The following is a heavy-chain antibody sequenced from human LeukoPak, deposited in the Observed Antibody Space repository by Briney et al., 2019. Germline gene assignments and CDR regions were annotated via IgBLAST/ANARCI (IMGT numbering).Heavy chain of an antibody. Sequence: SGTLSLTCAVSGGSISSGTWWSWVRQPPGKGLEWIGEIYHSGSTNNNPSLKSRVTISVDKSKNQFSLKLNSVTAADTAVYYCARELTYTGSHRNFDYWGPGILVTVSS. CDR1: GGSISSGTW. D-gene: IGHD1-26*01. J-gene: IGHJ4*02. CDR3: ARELTYTGSHRNFDY. V-gene: IGHV4-4*02. CDR2: IYHSGST.